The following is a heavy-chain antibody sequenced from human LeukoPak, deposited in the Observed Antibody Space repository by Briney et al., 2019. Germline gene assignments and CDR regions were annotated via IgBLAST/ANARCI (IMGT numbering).Heavy chain of an antibody. J-gene: IGHJ4*02. CDR2: INSDGSNT. V-gene: IGHV3-74*01. Sequence: PGGSLRLSCAASGFTFSSYWMHWVRQAPGKGLVWVSRINSDGSNTSYADSVKGRFTISRDNAKNTLYLQMNSLRAEDTAVYYCVYRGSYFGVYGGRGTLVTVSS. CDR1: GFTFSSYW. CDR3: VYRGSYFGVY. D-gene: IGHD1-26*01.